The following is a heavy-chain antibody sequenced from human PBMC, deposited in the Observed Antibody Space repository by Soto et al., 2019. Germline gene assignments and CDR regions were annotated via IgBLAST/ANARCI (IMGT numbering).Heavy chain of an antibody. CDR1: GGSFSGYY. D-gene: IGHD6-6*01. J-gene: IGHJ6*02. V-gene: IGHV4-34*01. CDR2: INHSGST. Sequence: SETLSLTCAVYGGSFSGYYWSWIRQPPGKGLEWIGEINHSGSTNYNPSLKSRVTISVDTAKNQFSLKLSPVTAAETAVYYCARGRRREAARLPYYYYDGMDVWGQGTTVTVSS. CDR3: ARGRRREAARLPYYYYDGMDV.